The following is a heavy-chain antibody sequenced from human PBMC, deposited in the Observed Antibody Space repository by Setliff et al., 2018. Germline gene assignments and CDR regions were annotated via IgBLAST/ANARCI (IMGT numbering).Heavy chain of an antibody. CDR3: AKVNNRFWSGYYPYYYGMDV. V-gene: IGHV4-34*01. CDR2: INHSGST. Sequence: PSETLSLTCAVYGGSFSGYYWSWIRQPPGKGLEWIGEINHSGSTNYNPSLKSRVTISVDTSKNQFSLKLSSVTAADTAVYYCAKVNNRFWSGYYPYYYGMDVWGQGTTVTVSS. CDR1: GGSFSGYY. D-gene: IGHD3-3*01. J-gene: IGHJ6*02.